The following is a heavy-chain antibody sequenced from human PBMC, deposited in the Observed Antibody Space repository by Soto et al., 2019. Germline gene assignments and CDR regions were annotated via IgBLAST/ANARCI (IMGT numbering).Heavy chain of an antibody. J-gene: IGHJ4*02. Sequence: PGGSLRLSCAASVFTFRSYAMSWVRQAPGKGLEWVSGISGSGGSTYYADSVKGQVTISADKSISTAYLQWSSLKASDTAMYYCASSVVVPSTMNYFDYWGQGSLVTVSS. D-gene: IGHD2-15*01. CDR2: ISGSGGST. V-gene: IGHV3-23*01. CDR3: ASSVVVPSTMNYFDY. CDR1: VFTFRSYA.